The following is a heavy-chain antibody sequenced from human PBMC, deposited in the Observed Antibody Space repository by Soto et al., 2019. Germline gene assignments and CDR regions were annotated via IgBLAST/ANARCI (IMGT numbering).Heavy chain of an antibody. CDR1: GYNFSNYW. Sequence: GESLKISCKGSGYNFSNYWISWVRQMPGKGLEWMGKIDPSDSYTNYSPSFQGHVTISADKSISTAYLQWSSLKASDTAMYYCARLDSSSVYYYYGMDVWGQGTTVTVSS. D-gene: IGHD6-6*01. V-gene: IGHV5-10-1*01. J-gene: IGHJ6*02. CDR3: ARLDSSSVYYYYGMDV. CDR2: IDPSDSYT.